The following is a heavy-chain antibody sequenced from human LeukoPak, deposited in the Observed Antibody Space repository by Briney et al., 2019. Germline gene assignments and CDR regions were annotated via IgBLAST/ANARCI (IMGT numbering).Heavy chain of an antibody. CDR2: IYYSGST. Sequence: PSETLFLTCTVSGGSISSYYWSWIRQPPGKGLEWIGYIYYSGSTNYNPSLKSRVTISVDTSKNQFSLKLSSVTAADTAVYYCARHGNCSGGSCYLTHRTFWFDPWGQGTLVTVSS. D-gene: IGHD2-15*01. CDR3: ARHGNCSGGSCYLTHRTFWFDP. CDR1: GGSISSYY. V-gene: IGHV4-59*08. J-gene: IGHJ5*02.